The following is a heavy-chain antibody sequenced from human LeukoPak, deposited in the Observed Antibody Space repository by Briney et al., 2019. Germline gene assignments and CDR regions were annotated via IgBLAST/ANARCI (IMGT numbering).Heavy chain of an antibody. J-gene: IGHJ4*02. Sequence: PGGSLRLSCAASGFTVSSNYMSWVRQAPGKGLEWVSVIYSGGSTYYADSVKGRFTISRDNSKNTLYLQMNSLRAEDTAVYYCAKVAWYYDFWSGYYIPGDFDYWGQGTLVTVSS. D-gene: IGHD3-3*01. V-gene: IGHV3-66*01. CDR2: IYSGGST. CDR3: AKVAWYYDFWSGYYIPGDFDY. CDR1: GFTVSSNY.